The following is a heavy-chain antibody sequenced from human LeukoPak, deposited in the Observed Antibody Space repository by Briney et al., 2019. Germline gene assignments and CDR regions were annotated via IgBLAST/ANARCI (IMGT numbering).Heavy chain of an antibody. CDR1: GYTFTSYD. D-gene: IGHD3-22*01. CDR2: MNPNSGKT. V-gene: IGHV1-8*03. Sequence: ASVKVSCKASGYTFTSYDINWVRQATGQGLEWMGWMNPNSGKTGYAQKFQGRVTITRNTSISTAYMELSSLRSEDTAVYYCARRSISSGGSFDYWGQGTLVTVSS. CDR3: ARRSISSGGSFDY. J-gene: IGHJ4*02.